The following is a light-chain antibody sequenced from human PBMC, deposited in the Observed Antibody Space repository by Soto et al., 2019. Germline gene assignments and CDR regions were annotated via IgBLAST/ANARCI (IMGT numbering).Light chain of an antibody. Sequence: VVITQSPSTLSVSPGDRVTLSCRASQSVSSNLAWYQQKPGQAPRLLIYGASTRATGIPARFSGSGSGTEFTLTISSLQSEDSAVYYCQQRYVWLTFGGGTKVDIK. J-gene: IGKJ4*01. CDR2: GAS. CDR1: QSVSSN. V-gene: IGKV3-15*01. CDR3: QQRYVWLT.